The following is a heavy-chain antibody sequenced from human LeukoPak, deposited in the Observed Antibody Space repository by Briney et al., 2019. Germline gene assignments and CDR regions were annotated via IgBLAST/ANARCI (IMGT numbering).Heavy chain of an antibody. CDR1: GYTFTGYY. J-gene: IGHJ6*02. D-gene: IGHD1-26*01. V-gene: IGHV1-8*02. Sequence: ASVKVSCKASGYTFTGYYMHWVRQATGQGLEWMGWMNPNSGNTGYAQKFQGRVTMTRNTSISTAYMELSSLRSEDTAVYYCATKPIDYGVDVWGQGTTVTVSS. CDR2: MNPNSGNT. CDR3: ATKPIDYGVDV.